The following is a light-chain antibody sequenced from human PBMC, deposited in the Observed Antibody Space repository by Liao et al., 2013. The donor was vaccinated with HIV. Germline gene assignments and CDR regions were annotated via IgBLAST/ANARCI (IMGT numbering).Light chain of an antibody. V-gene: IGLV3-1*01. Sequence: SYELTQPPSVSVSPGQTATITCSGDKVGDKYVAWYQRKPGQSPQAVIYQDSRRPSGIPERFSGSNSGNTATLTISGTQAIDEADYYCQAWDTSTYVFGSGTKVTVL. CDR1: KVGDKY. J-gene: IGLJ1*01. CDR3: QAWDTSTYV. CDR2: QDS.